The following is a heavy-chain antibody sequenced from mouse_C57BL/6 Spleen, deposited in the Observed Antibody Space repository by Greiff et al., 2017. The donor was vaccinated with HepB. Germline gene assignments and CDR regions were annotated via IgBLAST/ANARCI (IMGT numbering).Heavy chain of an antibody. CDR3: ARVLNWDVYAMDY. J-gene: IGHJ4*01. CDR2: IYPGDGDT. CDR1: GYAFSSSW. V-gene: IGHV1-82*01. Sequence: VKLMESGPELVKPGASVKISCKASGYAFSSSWMNWVKQRPGKGLEWIGRIYPGDGDTNYNGKFKGKATLTADKSSSTAYMQLSSLTSEDSAVYFCARVLNWDVYAMDYWGQGTSVTVSS. D-gene: IGHD4-1*01.